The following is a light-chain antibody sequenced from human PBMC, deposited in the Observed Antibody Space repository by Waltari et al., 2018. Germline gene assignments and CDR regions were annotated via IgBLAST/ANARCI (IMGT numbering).Light chain of an antibody. CDR2: GAS. CDR3: QQYGSSPPGVT. V-gene: IGKV3-20*01. J-gene: IGKJ4*01. CDR1: QSVSSSY. Sequence: EIVLTQPPGTLSFCPGDRATRPCRASQSVSSSYLAWYQQKPGQAPRLLIYGASSRATGIPDRFSGSGSGTDFTLTISRLEPEDFAVYYCQQYGSSPPGVTFGGGTKVEIK.